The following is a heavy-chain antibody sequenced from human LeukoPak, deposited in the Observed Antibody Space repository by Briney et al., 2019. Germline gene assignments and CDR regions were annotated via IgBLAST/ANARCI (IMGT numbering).Heavy chain of an antibody. CDR1: GGSFSGYY. J-gene: IGHJ6*02. V-gene: IGHV4-34*01. Sequence: PSETLSLTCAVYGGSFSGYYWSWIRQPPGKGLEWIGEINHSGSTNYNPSLKSRVTISVDTSKNQFSLKLSSVTAADTAVYYCARVRVGIYSGYDRHYYCYYGMDVWGQGTTVTVSS. D-gene: IGHD5-12*01. CDR3: ARVRVGIYSGYDRHYYCYYGMDV. CDR2: INHSGST.